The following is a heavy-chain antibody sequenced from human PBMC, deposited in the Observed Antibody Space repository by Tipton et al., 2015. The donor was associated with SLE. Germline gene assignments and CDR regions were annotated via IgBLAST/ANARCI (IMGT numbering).Heavy chain of an antibody. D-gene: IGHD2-2*01. CDR1: GFNFSAYN. J-gene: IGHJ4*02. V-gene: IGHV3-21*06. Sequence: GSLRLSCAASGFNFSAYNMIWVRQAPGEGLEWVSSISSSGPYVYYADSVKGRFTTSRDNANNSLYLQMNSLRAEDTGVYFCARGWSSTDYWGQGALVTVSS. CDR2: ISSSGPYV. CDR3: ARGWSSTDY.